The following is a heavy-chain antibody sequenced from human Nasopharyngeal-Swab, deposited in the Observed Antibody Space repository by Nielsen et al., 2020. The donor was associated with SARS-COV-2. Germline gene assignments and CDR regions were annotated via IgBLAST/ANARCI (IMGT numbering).Heavy chain of an antibody. Sequence: SETLSPTGPVSGGSSSSNYWSWIRQLPGKGLEWIGYIYYSGSTNYNPSLKSRVTVSVDTSKNQSSLKLSSVTAADTAVYYCARHGGDFWGGYYGRDELWCFDYWGQGTLVTVSS. D-gene: IGHD3-3*01. CDR1: GGSSSSNY. CDR3: ARHGGDFWGGYYGRDELWCFDY. V-gene: IGHV4-59*08. CDR2: IYYSGST. J-gene: IGHJ4*03.